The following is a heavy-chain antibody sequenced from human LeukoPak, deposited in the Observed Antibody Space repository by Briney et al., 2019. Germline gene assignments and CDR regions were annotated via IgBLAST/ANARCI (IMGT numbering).Heavy chain of an antibody. Sequence: SQTLSLTCTVSGGSISSGSYYWSWIRQPAGKGLEWIGRIYTRGSTDYNPSLKSRVTISMDTSKNQFSLKLSSVTAADTAVYYCARGRGIVVVVAATGNEYYFDYWGQGTLVTVSS. J-gene: IGHJ4*02. V-gene: IGHV4-61*02. CDR1: GGSISSGSYY. CDR3: ARGRGIVVVVAATGNEYYFDY. CDR2: IYTRGST. D-gene: IGHD2-15*01.